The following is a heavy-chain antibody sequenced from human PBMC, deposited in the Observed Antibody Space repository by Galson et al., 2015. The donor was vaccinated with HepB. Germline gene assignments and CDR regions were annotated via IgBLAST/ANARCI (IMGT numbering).Heavy chain of an antibody. D-gene: IGHD2-2*01. J-gene: IGHJ4*02. Sequence: ETLSLTCTVSGGSISSSSYYWGWLRQPPGKGLEWIGSFYYTGNTHYNPSLKSRVTISGDTSKNQFSLKLNTVTAADTAVYYCARHESESKTYAADNWGQGTLVTVSS. CDR2: FYYTGNT. CDR1: GGSISSSSYY. V-gene: IGHV4-39*01. CDR3: ARHESESKTYAADN.